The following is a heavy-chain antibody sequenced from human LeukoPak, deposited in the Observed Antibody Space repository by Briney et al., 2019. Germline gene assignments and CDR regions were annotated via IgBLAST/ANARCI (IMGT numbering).Heavy chain of an antibody. V-gene: IGHV3-7*01. CDR2: IKQDGSEK. Sequence: GGSLRLSCAASGFTFSSYWMSWVRQAPGKGLEWVANIKQDGSEKYYVDSVKGRFTISRDNAKNSLYLQMNSLGAEDTAVYYCARETSYSSSWYGAFDIWGQGTMVTVSS. D-gene: IGHD6-13*01. CDR1: GFTFSSYW. J-gene: IGHJ3*02. CDR3: ARETSYSSSWYGAFDI.